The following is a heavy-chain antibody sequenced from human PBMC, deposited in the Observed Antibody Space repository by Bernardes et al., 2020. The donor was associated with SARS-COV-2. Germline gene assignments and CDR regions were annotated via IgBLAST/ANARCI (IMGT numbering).Heavy chain of an antibody. J-gene: IGHJ4*02. CDR1: GYNFPRFW. D-gene: IGHD6-6*01. CDR2: IYPADSDTT. V-gene: IGHV5-51*01. CDR3: VRPGHGQSPFDS. Sequence: GASLKISCHGSGYNFPRFWIAWVRQMPGKGLEWLGIIYPADSDTTRYSPSFQGQVTISADNSINTAYLQWGSLKASDTAMYYCVRPGHGQSPFDSWGQGTLVTVSS.